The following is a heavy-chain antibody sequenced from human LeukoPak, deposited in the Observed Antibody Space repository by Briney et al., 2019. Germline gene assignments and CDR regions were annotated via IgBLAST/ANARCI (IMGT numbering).Heavy chain of an antibody. D-gene: IGHD6-13*01. CDR3: ARADKQQLVQAGYYYYYYMDV. Sequence: SETLSLTCAVSGGSIRSYYWSWLRQPPGKGLEWIGYIYYSGSTNYNPSLKSRVTISVDTSKSQLSLNLRSVTAADTAVYYCARADKQQLVQAGYYYYYYMDVWGKGTTVTVSS. CDR2: IYYSGST. CDR1: GGSIRSYY. V-gene: IGHV4-59*01. J-gene: IGHJ6*03.